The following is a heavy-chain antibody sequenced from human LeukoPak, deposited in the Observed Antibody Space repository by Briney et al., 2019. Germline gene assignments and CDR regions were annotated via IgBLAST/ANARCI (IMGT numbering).Heavy chain of an antibody. D-gene: IGHD2-21*02. V-gene: IGHV5-51*01. CDR1: GYSFTSYW. CDR2: IYPGDSDT. J-gene: IGHJ2*01. Sequence: GESLKISCKGSGYSFTSYWIGWVRQMPGKGLEWMGIIYPGDSDTRYSPSFQGQVTISADKSISTAYLQWSSLKASDTAMYYCARAPCGGDCYSEIGRPDWYFDLWGRGTLVTVSS. CDR3: ARAPCGGDCYSEIGRPDWYFDL.